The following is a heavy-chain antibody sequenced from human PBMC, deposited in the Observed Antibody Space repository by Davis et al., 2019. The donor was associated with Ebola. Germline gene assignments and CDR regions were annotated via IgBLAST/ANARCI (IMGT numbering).Heavy chain of an antibody. Sequence: SVKVSCKASGGTFSSYAISWVRQAPGQGLEWMGGIIPIFGTANYAQKFQGRVTITADESTSTAYMELRSLRSDDTAVYYCARGAGSTVVVPAADHDAFDIWGQGTMVTVSS. D-gene: IGHD2-2*01. CDR3: ARGAGSTVVVPAADHDAFDI. J-gene: IGHJ3*02. V-gene: IGHV1-69*13. CDR1: GGTFSSYA. CDR2: IIPIFGTA.